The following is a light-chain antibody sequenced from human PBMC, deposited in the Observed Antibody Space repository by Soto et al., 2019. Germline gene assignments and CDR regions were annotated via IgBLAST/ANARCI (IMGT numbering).Light chain of an antibody. Sequence: DIQMTQSPSTLSGSVGDRVTITCRASQTISSWLAWYQQKPGKAPKLLIYKASTLKSGVPSRFSGSGSGTDFTLTITSLQPEDFAIYYCLQDYTYPRTFGGGTKVEIK. CDR2: KAS. CDR1: QTISSW. V-gene: IGKV1-5*03. J-gene: IGKJ4*01. CDR3: LQDYTYPRT.